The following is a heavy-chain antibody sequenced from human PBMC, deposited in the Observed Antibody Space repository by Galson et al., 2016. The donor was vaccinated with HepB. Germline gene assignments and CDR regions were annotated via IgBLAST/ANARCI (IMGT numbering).Heavy chain of an antibody. CDR2: IYSGGIT. V-gene: IGHV3-66*01. CDR1: AFTVSGTY. Sequence: SLRLSCAASAFTVSGTYMTWVRQSPGKGLEWVSLIYSGGITYYADSVKGRFSISRDISKNLLYLQMNSLRDEDTAVYYCARVTPPCWFDPWGQGTLVTVSS. J-gene: IGHJ5*02. CDR3: ARVTPPCWFDP.